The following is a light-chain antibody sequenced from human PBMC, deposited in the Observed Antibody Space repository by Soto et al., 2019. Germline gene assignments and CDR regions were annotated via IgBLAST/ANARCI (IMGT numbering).Light chain of an antibody. CDR2: AAS. J-gene: IGKJ2*01. Sequence: DIQMTQSPSSLSASVGDRVTITCRASQGSHNYLAWFQQRPGKAPKSLIYAASRLQSGVPSKFSGSGYGTDFTLTINGLQPEDFATYFCQQYKSNPYTFGQGTKVEIK. CDR3: QQYKSNPYT. CDR1: QGSHNY. V-gene: IGKV1-16*02.